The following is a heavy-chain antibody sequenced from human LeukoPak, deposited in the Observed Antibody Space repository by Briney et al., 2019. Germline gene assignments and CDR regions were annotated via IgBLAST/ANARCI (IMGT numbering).Heavy chain of an antibody. V-gene: IGHV3-23*01. CDR2: ISGSGGST. D-gene: IGHD4-23*01. J-gene: IGHJ4*02. CDR3: AKVADYDGGNSEFDY. Sequence: GGSLRLSCAASGFTFSSYAMSWVRQAPGKGLEWVSAISGSGGSTYYADSVKGRFTISRDNSKNTLYLQMNSLRAEDMAVYYCAKVADYDGGNSEFDYWGQGTLVTVSS. CDR1: GFTFSSYA.